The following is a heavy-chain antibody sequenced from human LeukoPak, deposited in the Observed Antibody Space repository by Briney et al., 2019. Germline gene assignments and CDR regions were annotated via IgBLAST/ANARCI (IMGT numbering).Heavy chain of an antibody. V-gene: IGHV4-34*01. Sequence: PSETLSLTCAVYGGSFSGYYWSWIRQPPGKGLEWIGEINHSGSTNYNPSLKSRVTISVDTSKNQFSLKLSSVTAADTAVYYCARGVRTGKTYDYWGQGTLVTVSS. CDR2: INHSGST. D-gene: IGHD2-2*01. J-gene: IGHJ4*02. CDR1: GGSFSGYY. CDR3: ARGVRTGKTYDY.